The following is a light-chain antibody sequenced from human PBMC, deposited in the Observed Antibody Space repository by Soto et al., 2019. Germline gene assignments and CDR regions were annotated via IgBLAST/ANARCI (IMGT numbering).Light chain of an antibody. CDR1: QSVLYSSNNKNY. V-gene: IGKV4-1*01. CDR3: QQYYSTPPT. J-gene: IGKJ1*01. CDR2: WAS. Sequence: DIVMTQSPDSLAVSLGERATINCKSSQSVLYSSNNKNYLAWYQQKPGQPPKLLIYWASTRESGVPDRFSGSGSGTYFTRTISSLQAEDVAVYYCQQYYSTPPTFGQGTKVDIK.